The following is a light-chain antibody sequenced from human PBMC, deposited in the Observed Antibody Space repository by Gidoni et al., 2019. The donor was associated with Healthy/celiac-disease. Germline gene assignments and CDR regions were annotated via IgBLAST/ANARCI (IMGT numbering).Light chain of an antibody. J-gene: IGKJ5*01. CDR3: QQYGSSLIT. Sequence: ESVLTQSPGTLSLSPGERATLSCRASQRVSSSYLAWYQQKPGQAPRLLIYGASSRATGIPDRFSGSGSGTDFTLTISRLEPEDFAVYYCQQYGSSLITFGQGTRLEIK. CDR2: GAS. V-gene: IGKV3-20*01. CDR1: QRVSSSY.